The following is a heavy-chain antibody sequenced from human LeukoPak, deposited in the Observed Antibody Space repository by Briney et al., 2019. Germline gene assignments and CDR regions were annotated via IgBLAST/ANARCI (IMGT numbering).Heavy chain of an antibody. CDR3: ARPAGGDFWRGYPAHLEK. V-gene: IGHV5-51*01. Sequence: GESLKIPVKGPGYIFVSHWSGWVRQMPGKGLEWMGIIYPGDSDTRYSPSFQGQVTISADKPISTAYLQWSSLKASDTAMYYCARPAGGDFWRGYPAHLEKWGQGTLVTVSS. J-gene: IGHJ4*02. CDR2: IYPGDSDT. CDR1: GYIFVSHW. D-gene: IGHD3-3*01.